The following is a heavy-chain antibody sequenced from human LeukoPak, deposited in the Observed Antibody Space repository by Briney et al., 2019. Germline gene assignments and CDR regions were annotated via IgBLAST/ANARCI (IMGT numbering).Heavy chain of an antibody. CDR1: GGSISTYY. CDR2: IYYSGST. CDR3: ARDSFPTYSSSSYNWFDP. J-gene: IGHJ5*02. Sequence: SETLSLTCTVSGGSISTYYWSWIRQPPGKGLEWIGYIYYSGSTNYNPSLKSRVTISVDTSKNQFSLKLSSVTAADTAVYYCARDSFPTYSSSSYNWFDPWGQGTLVTVSS. D-gene: IGHD6-6*01. V-gene: IGHV4-59*12.